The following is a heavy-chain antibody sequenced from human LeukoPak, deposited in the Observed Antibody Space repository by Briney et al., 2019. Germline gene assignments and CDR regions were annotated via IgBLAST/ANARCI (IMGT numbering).Heavy chain of an antibody. Sequence: GASVKVSCKDSGGTFSSYAISWVRQAPGQGLEWMGRIIPIFGTANYAQKFQGRVTITTDESTSTAYMELSSLRSEDTAVYYCAREAYSYGYLVVYYYYMDVWGKGTTVTVSS. CDR1: GGTFSSYA. J-gene: IGHJ6*03. D-gene: IGHD5-18*01. CDR3: AREAYSYGYLVVYYYYMDV. CDR2: IIPIFGTA. V-gene: IGHV1-69*05.